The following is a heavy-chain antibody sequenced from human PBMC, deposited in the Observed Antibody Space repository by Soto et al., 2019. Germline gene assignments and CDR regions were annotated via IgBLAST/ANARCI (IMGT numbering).Heavy chain of an antibody. CDR2: IYPGDSDT. V-gene: IGHV5-51*01. Sequence: PGESLKISCKGSGYNFNTYWTAWVRQMPGKGLEWMGFIYPGDSDTRYSPSFQGQVTISADKSINTAYLQWRTLKASDTAIYYSARHMEAHSHFYYGMDVWGQGTTVTVSS. J-gene: IGHJ6*02. CDR1: GYNFNTYW. D-gene: IGHD3-10*01. CDR3: ARHMEAHSHFYYGMDV.